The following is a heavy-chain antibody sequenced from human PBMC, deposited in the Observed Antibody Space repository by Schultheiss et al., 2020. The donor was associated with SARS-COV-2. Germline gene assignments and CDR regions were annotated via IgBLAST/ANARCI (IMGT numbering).Heavy chain of an antibody. J-gene: IGHJ3*02. Sequence: TLSLTCAVSGYSISTSNWWDCIRQPPGKGLEWLALIDWDDDKRYSPSLKSRLTITKDTSKNQVVLTMTNMDPVDTATYYCAHSWGFLEWPKGGKDAFDIWGQGTMVTVSS. V-gene: IGHV2-5*02. CDR1: GYSISTSNW. D-gene: IGHD3-3*01. CDR3: AHSWGFLEWPKGGKDAFDI. CDR2: IDWDDDK.